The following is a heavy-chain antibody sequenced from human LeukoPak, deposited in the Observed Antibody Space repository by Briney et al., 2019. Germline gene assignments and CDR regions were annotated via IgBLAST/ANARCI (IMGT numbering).Heavy chain of an antibody. D-gene: IGHD1-26*01. CDR1: GYTFTSYY. J-gene: IGHJ3*02. CDR2: INPSGGST. Sequence: ASVKVSCKASGYTFTSYYMHWVRQAPGQGLEWMGIINPSGGSTSYAQKFQGRVTMTTDTSTSTAYMELRSLRSDDTAVYYCAALSRDYSGSYLGAFDIWGQGTMVTVSS. V-gene: IGHV1-46*01. CDR3: AALSRDYSGSYLGAFDI.